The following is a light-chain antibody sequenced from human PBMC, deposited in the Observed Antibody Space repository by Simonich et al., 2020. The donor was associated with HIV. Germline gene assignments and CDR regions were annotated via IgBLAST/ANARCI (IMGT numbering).Light chain of an antibody. J-gene: IGKJ1*01. CDR1: QSVLYSYNNKNY. CDR3: QQYYTTPRT. V-gene: IGKV4-1*01. CDR2: WAS. Sequence: DIVMTQSPASLAVSLGERATINCKSSQSVLYSYNNKNYLVWYQQKPGQPPKLHIYWASTRESGVPDRFSGSGSGTDFTLTISSLQAEDVAVYYCQQYYTTPRTFGQGTKVEIK.